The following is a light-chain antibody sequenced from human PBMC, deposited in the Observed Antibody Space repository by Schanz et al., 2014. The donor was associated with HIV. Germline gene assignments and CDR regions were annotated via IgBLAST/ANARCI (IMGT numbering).Light chain of an antibody. CDR1: QSISSNY. V-gene: IGKV3-20*01. J-gene: IGKJ4*01. CDR2: GAS. CDR3: QQYGGSPLT. Sequence: EIVLTQSPGTLSLSPGERATLSCRASQSISSNYLAWYQQKAGQPPRLLIYGASSGATGIPDRFSGSGSGTDFTLTISSLEPEDFAVYYCQQYGGSPLTFGGGTKVEIK.